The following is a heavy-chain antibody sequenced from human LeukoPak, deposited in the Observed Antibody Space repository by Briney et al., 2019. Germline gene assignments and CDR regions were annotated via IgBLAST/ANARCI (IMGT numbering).Heavy chain of an antibody. CDR3: ATPFIMISGPDY. CDR2: IYINGNT. Sequence: SETLSLTCTVSGGSISSYYWTWIRQPAGKGLEWLGRIYINGNTNYNPSLKSRVTISVDTSKNQFSLKLSSVTAADTAVYYCATPFIMISGPDYWGQGTLVTVSS. V-gene: IGHV4-4*07. D-gene: IGHD3/OR15-3a*01. CDR1: GGSISSYY. J-gene: IGHJ4*02.